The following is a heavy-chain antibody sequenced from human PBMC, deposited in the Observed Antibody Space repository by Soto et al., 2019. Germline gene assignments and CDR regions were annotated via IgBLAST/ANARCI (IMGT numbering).Heavy chain of an antibody. Sequence: QVQLVESGGGVVQPGRSLRLSCAASGFTFSSYGMHWVRQAPGKGLEWVAVISYDGSNKYYADCVKGRFTISRDNSKNTLYLQMNSLRAEDTAVYYCANFGAGGYNDYYYYGMDVWGQGTTVTVSS. V-gene: IGHV3-30*18. CDR1: GFTFSSYG. J-gene: IGHJ6*02. D-gene: IGHD3-3*01. CDR2: ISYDGSNK. CDR3: ANFGAGGYNDYYYYGMDV.